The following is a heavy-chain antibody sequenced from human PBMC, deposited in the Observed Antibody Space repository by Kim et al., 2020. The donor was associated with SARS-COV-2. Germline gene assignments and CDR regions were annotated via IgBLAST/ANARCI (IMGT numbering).Heavy chain of an antibody. Sequence: SETLSLTCTVSGGSISSSSYYWDWIRQPPGKGLEWIGSIYYSGSTYYNPSLKSRVTISVDTSKNQFSLKLSSVTAADTAVYYCARTYCGGDCYSDNWFDPWGQGTLVTVSS. CDR1: GGSISSSSYY. J-gene: IGHJ5*02. CDR2: IYYSGST. D-gene: IGHD2-21*02. CDR3: ARTYCGGDCYSDNWFDP. V-gene: IGHV4-39*01.